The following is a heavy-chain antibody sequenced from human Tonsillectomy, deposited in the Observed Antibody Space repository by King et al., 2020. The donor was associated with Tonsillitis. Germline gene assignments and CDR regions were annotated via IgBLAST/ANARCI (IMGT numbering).Heavy chain of an antibody. Sequence: VQLVQSGAEVKKPGSSVKVSFKASGGTFSSYAISWVRQAPGQGLEWMGRIIPILGIANYAQKFQGRVTITADKSTSTAYMELSSLSSEDTAVYYCARVDGYYDFWSGYLKFDPWGQGTLVTVSS. D-gene: IGHD3-3*01. CDR2: IIPILGIA. J-gene: IGHJ5*02. CDR3: ARVDGYYDFWSGYLKFDP. CDR1: GGTFSSYA. V-gene: IGHV1-69*09.